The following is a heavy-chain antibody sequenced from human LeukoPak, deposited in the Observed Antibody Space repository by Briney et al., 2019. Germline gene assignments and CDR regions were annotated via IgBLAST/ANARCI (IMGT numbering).Heavy chain of an antibody. D-gene: IGHD3-3*01. V-gene: IGHV4-59*01. CDR1: VGSISSYY. Sequence: SETLSLTCTVSVGSISSYYWSWIRQPPGKGLEWIGYIYYSGSTNYNPSLKSRVTISVDTSKNQFSLKLSSVTAADTAVYYCARVGRGNFWSGYYEHGIDVWGQGTTVTVSS. CDR2: IYYSGST. J-gene: IGHJ6*02. CDR3: ARVGRGNFWSGYYEHGIDV.